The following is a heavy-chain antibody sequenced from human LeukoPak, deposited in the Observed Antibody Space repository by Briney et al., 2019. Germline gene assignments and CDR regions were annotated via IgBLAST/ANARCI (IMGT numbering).Heavy chain of an antibody. J-gene: IGHJ6*03. CDR3: ARIGNPHFYYYMDV. CDR2: INTNTGNP. V-gene: IGHV7-4-1*02. Sequence: ASMKVSCKASGYTFTSYAMNWVRQAPGQGLEWMGWINTNTGNPTYAQGFTGRFVFSLDTSVSTAYLQISSLKAEDTAVYYCARIGNPHFYYYMDVWGKGTTVTVSS. CDR1: GYTFTSYA.